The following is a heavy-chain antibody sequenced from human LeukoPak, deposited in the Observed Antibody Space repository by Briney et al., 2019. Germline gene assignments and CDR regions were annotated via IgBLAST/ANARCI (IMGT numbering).Heavy chain of an antibody. V-gene: IGHV3-48*04. CDR1: GFTFSSYS. D-gene: IGHD6-19*01. Sequence: GGSLRLSCAASGFTFSSYSMNWVRQAPGKGLEWVSYISSSSSTIYYADSVKGRFTISRDNAKNTLYLQMNSLRAEDTAVYYCARDGASGWYQYYYYYYYMDVWGKGTTVTISS. CDR3: ARDGASGWYQYYYYYYYMDV. CDR2: ISSSSSTI. J-gene: IGHJ6*03.